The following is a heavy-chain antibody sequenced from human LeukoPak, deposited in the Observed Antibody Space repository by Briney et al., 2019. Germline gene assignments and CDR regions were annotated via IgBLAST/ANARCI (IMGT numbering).Heavy chain of an antibody. Sequence: GGSLRLSCAASGFTFSSYWMGWVRQAPGKGLEWVANIKQDGSEKYYVDSVKGRFTISRDNAKNSLYLQMDSLRAEDTAVYYCARDHLGTPYYYYYGMDVWGQGTTVTVSS. CDR2: IKQDGSEK. CDR3: ARDHLGTPYYYYYGMDV. V-gene: IGHV3-7*01. J-gene: IGHJ6*02. CDR1: GFTFSSYW.